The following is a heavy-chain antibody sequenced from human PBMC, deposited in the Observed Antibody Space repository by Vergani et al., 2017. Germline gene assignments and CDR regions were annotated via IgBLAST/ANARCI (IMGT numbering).Heavy chain of an antibody. V-gene: IGHV3-11*05. CDR1: GFTFSDYY. CDR2: IRRSSSYT. Sequence: QVQLVESGGGLVKPGGSLRLSCAASGFTFSDYYMSWIRQAPGKGLEWVSYIRRSSSYTNYADSVKGRFTISRDNAKNSLYLQMNSLRAEDTAVYYCARSRVGRDGYNPFDYWGQGTLVTVSS. D-gene: IGHD5-24*01. J-gene: IGHJ4*02. CDR3: ARSRVGRDGYNPFDY.